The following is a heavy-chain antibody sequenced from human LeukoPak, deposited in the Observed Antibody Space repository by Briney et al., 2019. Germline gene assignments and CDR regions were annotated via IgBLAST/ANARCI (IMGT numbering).Heavy chain of an antibody. D-gene: IGHD3-3*01. V-gene: IGHV4-34*01. J-gene: IGHJ4*02. CDR3: ARDSLFGVVSLPFDC. CDR1: GGSFSGYY. Sequence: SETLSLTCAVYGGSFSGYYWSWIRQPPGKGLEWIGEINHSGSTNYNPSLKSRVTISVDTSKNQFSLKLSSVTAADTAVYYCARDSLFGVVSLPFDCWGQGTLVTVSS. CDR2: INHSGST.